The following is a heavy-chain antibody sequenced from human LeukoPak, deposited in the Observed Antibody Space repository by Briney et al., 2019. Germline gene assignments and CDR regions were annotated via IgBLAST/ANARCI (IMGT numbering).Heavy chain of an antibody. V-gene: IGHV3-15*01. Sequence: GGSLRLSCAASGFTFSNAWMSWVRQAPGKGLEWVGRIKSKTDGGTTDYAAPVKGRFTISRDDSKNTLSLQMNSLKTDDTAVYYCSASGSYKLDYWGQGTLVTVSS. J-gene: IGHJ4*02. D-gene: IGHD3-10*01. CDR3: SASGSYKLDY. CDR1: GFTFSNAW. CDR2: IKSKTDGGTT.